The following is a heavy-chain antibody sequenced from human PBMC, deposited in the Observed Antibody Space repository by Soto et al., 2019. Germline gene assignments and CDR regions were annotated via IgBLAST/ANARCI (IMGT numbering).Heavy chain of an antibody. J-gene: IGHJ4*02. CDR1: GFTFSSYS. V-gene: IGHV3-48*02. CDR2: ISSSGSTI. Sequence: EVQLVESGGGLVQPGGSLRLSCAASGFTFSSYSMNWVRQAPGKGLEWVSYISSSGSTIYYADSVKGRFTISRDNANNSLYLQMNSLRDEDTAVYYCARDLRMVYAIDFDYWGQGTLVTVSS. CDR3: ARDLRMVYAIDFDY. D-gene: IGHD2-8*01.